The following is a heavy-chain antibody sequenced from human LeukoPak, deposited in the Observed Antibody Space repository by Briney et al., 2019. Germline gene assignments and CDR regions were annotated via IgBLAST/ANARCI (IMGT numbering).Heavy chain of an antibody. V-gene: IGHV3-11*06. CDR3: ARDFMVRGVILKKPNYSMDV. CDR2: ISSSSSHT. CDR1: GFTFSDYY. Sequence: GGSLRLSCAASGFTFSDYYMSWIRQAPGKGLEWVSYISSSSSHTNYADSVKGRFTISRDNAKNSLYLQMNSLRAEDTAVYYCARDFMVRGVILKKPNYSMDVWGKGTTVTVSS. J-gene: IGHJ6*04. D-gene: IGHD3-10*01.